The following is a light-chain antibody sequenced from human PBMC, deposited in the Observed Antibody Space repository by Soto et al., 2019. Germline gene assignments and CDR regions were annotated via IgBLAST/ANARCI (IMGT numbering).Light chain of an antibody. J-gene: IGKJ4*01. Sequence: EVVMTQSPASLSASPGERVTLSCRASQNIRSSLAWYQQRPGQAPRLLIYDASTRATGIPARFSGGGSGTEFTVTISSLQSEDFAVYYCQQYNNWPLTFGGGTKVDIK. CDR1: QNIRSS. CDR2: DAS. V-gene: IGKV3-15*01. CDR3: QQYNNWPLT.